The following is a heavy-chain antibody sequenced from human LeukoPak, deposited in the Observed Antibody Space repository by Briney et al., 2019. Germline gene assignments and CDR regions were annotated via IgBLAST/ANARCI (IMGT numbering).Heavy chain of an antibody. CDR2: IYYSGST. J-gene: IGHJ6*02. CDR1: GGSFSGYY. CDR3: ARNSKGQGYYYGMDV. V-gene: IGHV4-59*08. Sequence: SETLSLTCAVYGGSFSGYYWSWIRQPPGKGLEWIGYIYYSGSTNYNPSLKSRVTISVDTSKNQLSLKLSSVTAADTAVYYCARNSKGQGYYYGMDVWGQGTTVTVSS. D-gene: IGHD4-23*01.